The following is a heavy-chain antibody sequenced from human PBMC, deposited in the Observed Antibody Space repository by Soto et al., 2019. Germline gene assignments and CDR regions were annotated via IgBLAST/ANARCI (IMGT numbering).Heavy chain of an antibody. CDR1: GGSISSDNL. CDR3: ARRQYFDFWSYSPSSLLALDV. D-gene: IGHD3-3*01. V-gene: IGHV4-4*02. CDR2: VFPRGGT. Sequence: QVPLQESGPGLVKPSGTLSLTCAVSGGSISSDNLWTWVRQHPGKELQWIGEVFPRGGTNYNPSLKSRVGLSVDKWNNYFSLTPASVTAADTAAYYCARRQYFDFWSYSPSSLLALDVWGSGTTVTVSS. J-gene: IGHJ6*04.